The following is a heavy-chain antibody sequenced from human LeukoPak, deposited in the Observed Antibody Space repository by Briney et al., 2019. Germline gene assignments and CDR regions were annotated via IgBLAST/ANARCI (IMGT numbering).Heavy chain of an antibody. V-gene: IGHV3-20*04. Sequence: PGGSLRLSCAASGFTFDDYGMSWVRQAPGKGLEWVSGINWNGGSTGYADSVKGRFTISRDNAKNSLYLQMNSLRAEDTALYYCARDIGSGWQNSFDYWGQGTLVTVSS. CDR3: ARDIGSGWQNSFDY. D-gene: IGHD6-19*01. CDR2: INWNGGST. CDR1: GFTFDDYG. J-gene: IGHJ4*02.